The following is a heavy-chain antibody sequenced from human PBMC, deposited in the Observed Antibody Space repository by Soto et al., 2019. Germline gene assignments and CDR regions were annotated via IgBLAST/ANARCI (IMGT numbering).Heavy chain of an antibody. CDR2: INHSGST. CDR1: GGSFSGYY. CDR3: ARGNIVVVVAATSYYYYYMDV. V-gene: IGHV4-34*01. D-gene: IGHD2-15*01. J-gene: IGHJ6*03. Sequence: SETLSLTCAVYGGSFSGYYWSWIRQPPGKGLEWIGEINHSGSTNYNPSLKSRVTISVDTSKNQFSLKLSSVTAADTAAYYCARGNIVVVVAATSYYYYYMDVWGKGTTVTVSS.